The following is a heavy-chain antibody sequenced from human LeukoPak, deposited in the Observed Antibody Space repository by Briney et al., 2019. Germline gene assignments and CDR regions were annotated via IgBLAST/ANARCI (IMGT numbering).Heavy chain of an antibody. CDR2: ISSSSSYT. D-gene: IGHD6-19*01. J-gene: IGHJ3*02. V-gene: IGHV3-11*05. Sequence: GGSLRLCCAASGFTFSDYYMSWIRQAPGKGLEWVSYISSSSSYTNYADSVKGRFTISRDNAKNSLYLQMNSLRAEDTAVYYCARGGLAIDAFDIWGQVTMVTVSS. CDR1: GFTFSDYY. CDR3: ARGGLAIDAFDI.